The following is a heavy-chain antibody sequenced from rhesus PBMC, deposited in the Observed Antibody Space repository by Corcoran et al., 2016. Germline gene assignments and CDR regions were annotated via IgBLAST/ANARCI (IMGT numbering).Heavy chain of an antibody. Sequence: QVQLQESGPGLVKPSETLSLTCAVSGYSISSGYYWGWIRQPPGKGLEWIGSIYGSGGSNYLHPSLKSGVPVEVDTSKNQFSLKLSSVTAADTAVYYCARVGSSWSEWDTVGTEWYFDLWGPGTPITISS. J-gene: IGHJ2*01. CDR1: GYSISSGYY. D-gene: IGHD5-42*01. CDR2: IYGSGGSN. V-gene: IGHV4S14*01. CDR3: ARVGSSWSEWDTVGTEWYFDL.